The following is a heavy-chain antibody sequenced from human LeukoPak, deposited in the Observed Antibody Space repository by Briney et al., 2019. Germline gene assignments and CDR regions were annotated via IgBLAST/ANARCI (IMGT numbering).Heavy chain of an antibody. CDR3: ARGPPPYTEGDLFYYYGLDV. J-gene: IGHJ6*02. CDR2: IVPILSTT. CDR1: GGSFSNYA. V-gene: IGHV1-69*01. D-gene: IGHD3-16*01. Sequence: SVKVSCKASGGSFSNYAISWVRQAPGQGLEWVGGIVPILSTTNYARKFQGRVTMTAGESTSTAYMELSSLRSDDTAVYYCARGPPPYTEGDLFYYYGLDVWGQGTTVTVSS.